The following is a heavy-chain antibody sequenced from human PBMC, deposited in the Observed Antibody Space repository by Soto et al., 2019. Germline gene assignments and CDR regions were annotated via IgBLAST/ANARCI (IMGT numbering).Heavy chain of an antibody. CDR2: IIPIFGTA. V-gene: IGHV1-69*13. CDR3: ARARATVTGGYYFDY. J-gene: IGHJ4*02. Sequence: GASVKVSCKASGGTFSSYAISWVRQAPGQGLEWMGGIIPIFGTANYAQKFQGRVTITADESTSTAYMELSSLRSEDTAVYYCARARATVTGGYYFDYWGQGTLVTVSS. CDR1: GGTFSSYA. D-gene: IGHD4-17*01.